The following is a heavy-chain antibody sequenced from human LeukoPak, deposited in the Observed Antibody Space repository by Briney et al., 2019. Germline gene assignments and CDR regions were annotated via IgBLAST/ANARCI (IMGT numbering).Heavy chain of an antibody. CDR2: IYYSGST. CDR3: ARHLIPSGQLLFDY. J-gene: IGHJ4*02. V-gene: IGHV4-61*08. D-gene: IGHD2-2*01. CDR1: GGSISSGGYY. Sequence: SETLSLTCTVSGGSISSGGYYWSWIRQHPGKGLEWIGYIYYSGSTNYNPSLKSRVTISVDTSKNQFSLKLSSVTAADTAVYYCARHLIPSGQLLFDYWGQGTLVTVSS.